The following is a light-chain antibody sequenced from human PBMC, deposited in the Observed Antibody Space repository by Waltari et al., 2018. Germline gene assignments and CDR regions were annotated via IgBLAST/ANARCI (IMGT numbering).Light chain of an antibody. Sequence: DIQMTQSPSSVSASVGDRVTITCRARQGITSYLAWYQHKPGKAPKLLIYAASYLQSGVPSRFSGSGSGTYFTLTISSLQPEDFGIYYCQQANSFPLTFGGGTKVEIK. CDR3: QQANSFPLT. V-gene: IGKV1-12*01. J-gene: IGKJ4*01. CDR2: AAS. CDR1: QGITSY.